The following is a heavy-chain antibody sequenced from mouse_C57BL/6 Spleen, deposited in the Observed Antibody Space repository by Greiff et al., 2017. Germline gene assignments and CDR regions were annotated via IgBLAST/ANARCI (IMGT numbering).Heavy chain of an antibody. V-gene: IGHV1-69*01. Sequence: VQLQQPGAELVMPGASVKLSCKASGYTFTSYWMHWVKQRPGQGLEWIGEIDPSDSYTNYNQKFKGKSTLTVDKSSSTAYMQLSSLTSEDSAVYYCARRGWLTAMDYWGQGTSVTVSS. D-gene: IGHD2-3*01. CDR1: GYTFTSYW. J-gene: IGHJ4*01. CDR2: IDPSDSYT. CDR3: ARRGWLTAMDY.